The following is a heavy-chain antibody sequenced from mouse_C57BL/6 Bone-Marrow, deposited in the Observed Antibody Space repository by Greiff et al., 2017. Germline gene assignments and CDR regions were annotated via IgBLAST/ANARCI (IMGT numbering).Heavy chain of an antibody. CDR1: GFSLTSYG. D-gene: IGHD1-1*01. CDR3: AKPGLLLRNGAY. CDR2: IWGDGST. Sequence: QVQLQQSGPGLVAPSQSLSITCTVSGFSLTSYGVSWVRQPPGQGLEWLGVIWGDGSTNYHTALISRLSTSKDNSKSQVFLKLNSLHADDTATYYCAKPGLLLRNGAYWGQGTLVTVSA. J-gene: IGHJ3*01. V-gene: IGHV2-3*01.